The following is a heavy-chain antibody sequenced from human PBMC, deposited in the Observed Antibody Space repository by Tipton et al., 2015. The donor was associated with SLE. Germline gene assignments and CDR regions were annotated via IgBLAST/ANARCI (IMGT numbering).Heavy chain of an antibody. CDR1: GYTFTGYY. J-gene: IGHJ4*02. CDR3: ARDFASIFGVVTPAY. D-gene: IGHD3-3*01. Sequence: QSGPEVKKPGASVKVSCKASGYTFTGYYMHWVRQAPGQGLEWMGWINPNSGGTNYAQKFQGRVTMTRDTSISTAYMELSRLRSDDTAVYYCARDFASIFGVVTPAYWGQGTLVTVSS. CDR2: INPNSGGT. V-gene: IGHV1-2*02.